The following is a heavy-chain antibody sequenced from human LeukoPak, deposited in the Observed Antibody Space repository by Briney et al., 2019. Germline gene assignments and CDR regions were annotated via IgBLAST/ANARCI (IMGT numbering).Heavy chain of an antibody. CDR2: IYTSGST. CDR3: ARIKAQDYGGIPYYYYMDA. Sequence: SETLSLTCTVSGGSISSYYWSWIRQPPGKGLEWIGYIYTSGSTNYNPSLKSRVTISVDTSKNQFSLKLSSVTAADTAVYYCARIKAQDYGGIPYYYYMDAWGKGTTVTVSS. V-gene: IGHV4-4*09. CDR1: GGSISSYY. D-gene: IGHD4-23*01. J-gene: IGHJ6*03.